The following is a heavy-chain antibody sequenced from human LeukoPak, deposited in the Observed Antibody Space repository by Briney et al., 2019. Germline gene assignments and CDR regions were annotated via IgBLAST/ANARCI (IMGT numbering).Heavy chain of an antibody. D-gene: IGHD2-15*01. J-gene: IGHJ6*02. CDR2: IIPILGIA. Sequence: GASVKVSCKASGGTFSSYAISWLRQAPGQGLEWMGWIIPILGIANYAQKFQGRVTITADKSTSTAYMELSSLRSEDTAVYYCARGCSGGSCWDYYYYYGMDVWGQGTTVTVSS. V-gene: IGHV1-69*04. CDR3: ARGCSGGSCWDYYYYYGMDV. CDR1: GGTFSSYA.